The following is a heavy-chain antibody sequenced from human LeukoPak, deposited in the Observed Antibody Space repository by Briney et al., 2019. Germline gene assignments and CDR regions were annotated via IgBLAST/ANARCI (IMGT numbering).Heavy chain of an antibody. J-gene: IGHJ4*02. D-gene: IGHD1-26*01. V-gene: IGHV3-30*04. Sequence: GGSLRLSCSAASGFPFSSSDMNWVRQAPGKGLEWVAVISYDGSNKYYADSVKGRFTISRDNSKNTLYLQMNSLRAEDTAVYYCARAPVGVGATYYFDYWGQGTLVTVSS. CDR2: ISYDGSNK. CDR1: GFPFSSSD. CDR3: ARAPVGVGATYYFDY.